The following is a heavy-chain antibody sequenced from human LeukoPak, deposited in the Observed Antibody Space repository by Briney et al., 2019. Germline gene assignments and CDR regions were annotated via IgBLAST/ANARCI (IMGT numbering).Heavy chain of an antibody. Sequence: GGSLRLSCAASGFTFSSYATSWVRQAPGKGLEWVSAIGGSGSSTYYAGSVKGRFTISRDNSKNTLYLQMNSLRAEDTAVYYCAKSDTSGPTAHDYWGQGTLVTVSS. CDR3: AKSDTSGPTAHDY. CDR1: GFTFSSYA. D-gene: IGHD3-22*01. J-gene: IGHJ4*02. CDR2: IGGSGSST. V-gene: IGHV3-23*01.